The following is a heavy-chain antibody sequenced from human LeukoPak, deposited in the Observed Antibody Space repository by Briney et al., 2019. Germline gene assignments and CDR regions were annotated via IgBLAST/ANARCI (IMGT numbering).Heavy chain of an antibody. Sequence: GGSLRLSCAASGFTFSSSGMHWVRQAQGKGRGGVSRIMGDGSSTTYADSVKGRFTTSRDNAKNTLYLQMDSLRDDDTAVYYCARDPGYESWSPFWGGMDVWGNGTTVIVSS. CDR3: ARDPGYESWSPFWGGMDV. CDR1: GFTFSSSG. D-gene: IGHD3-16*01. V-gene: IGHV3-74*01. J-gene: IGHJ6*04. CDR2: IMGDGSST.